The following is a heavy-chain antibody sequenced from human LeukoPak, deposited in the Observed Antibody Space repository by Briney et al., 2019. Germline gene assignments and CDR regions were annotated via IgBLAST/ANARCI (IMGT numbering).Heavy chain of an antibody. CDR2: IYHSGST. V-gene: IGHV4-38-2*02. D-gene: IGHD2-8*01. CDR3: ASKPPGYANDAFDI. CDR1: GYSISSGYY. J-gene: IGHJ3*02. Sequence: ASETLSLTCTVSGYSISSGYYWGWIRQPPGKGLEWIGSIYHSGSTYYNPSLKSRDTISVDTSKNQFSLKLSSVTAADTAVYYCASKPPGYANDAFDIWGQGTMVTVSS.